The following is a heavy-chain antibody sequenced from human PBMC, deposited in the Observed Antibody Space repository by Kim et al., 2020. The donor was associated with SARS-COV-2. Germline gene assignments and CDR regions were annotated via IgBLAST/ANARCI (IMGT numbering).Heavy chain of an antibody. CDR2: INHSGST. V-gene: IGHV4-34*01. Sequence: SETLSLTCAVYGGSFSGYYWSWIRQPPGKGLEWIGEINHSGSTNYNPSLKSRVTISVDTSKNQFSLKLSSVTAADTAVYYCARGVTYYDILTGYYAAYYYGMDVWGQGTTVTVSS. J-gene: IGHJ6*02. D-gene: IGHD3-9*01. CDR3: ARGVTYYDILTGYYAAYYYGMDV. CDR1: GGSFSGYY.